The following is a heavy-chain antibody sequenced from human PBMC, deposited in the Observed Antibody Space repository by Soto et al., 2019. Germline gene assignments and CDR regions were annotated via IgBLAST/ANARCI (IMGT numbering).Heavy chain of an antibody. J-gene: IGHJ4*02. CDR1: GDSISSSSSVNY. D-gene: IGHD5-18*01. CDR3: ARGYGRNFDY. CDR2: INYSGGS. Sequence: PSETLSLTCTVSGDSISSSSSVNYWGWIRQPPGEGLEWIGSINYSGGSYYNPSLKSRVTMSIDTSKNQFSLKLSSVTAADTAVYYCARGYGRNFDYWGQGTLITVSS. V-gene: IGHV4-39*01.